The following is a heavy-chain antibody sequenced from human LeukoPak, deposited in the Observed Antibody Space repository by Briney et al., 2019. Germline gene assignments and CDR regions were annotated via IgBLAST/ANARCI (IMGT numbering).Heavy chain of an antibody. D-gene: IGHD1-26*01. CDR3: ATVVGATGGFDY. V-gene: IGHV3-66*01. CDR2: IYSDDNT. CDR1: GFTVSSKY. Sequence: GGSLRLSCAASGFTVSSKYMTWVRQAPGKGLEWVTIIYSDDNTYYADSVKGRFTISRDNSKNTLNLQMNSLRAEDTAVYYCATVVGATGGFDYWGQGTLVTVAS. J-gene: IGHJ4*02.